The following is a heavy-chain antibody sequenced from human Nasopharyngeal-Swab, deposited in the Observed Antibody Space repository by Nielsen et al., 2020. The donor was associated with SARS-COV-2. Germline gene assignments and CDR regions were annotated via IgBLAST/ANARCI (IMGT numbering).Heavy chain of an antibody. CDR1: GFTLSIYA. Sequence: GGSLRLSCAASGFTLSIYAMTWVRQAPGKGLEWVSTISGSGDTTYYADSVKGRFTISRDNAKNSLYLQMNSLRAEDTAVYYCARDGLDYDFWSAYFMDVWGQGTTVTVSS. D-gene: IGHD3-3*01. CDR2: ISGSGDTT. CDR3: ARDGLDYDFWSAYFMDV. V-gene: IGHV3-23*01. J-gene: IGHJ6*02.